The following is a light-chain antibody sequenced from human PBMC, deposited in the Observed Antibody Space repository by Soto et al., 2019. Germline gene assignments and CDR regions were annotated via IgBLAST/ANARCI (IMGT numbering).Light chain of an antibody. V-gene: IGKV1-39*01. CDR2: AAS. J-gene: IGKJ4*01. CDR3: QQSYSTPLT. CDR1: QSIRSY. Sequence: DIQMTQSPSSLSASVGDRVTITCRASQSIRSYLNWYQQKPGKAPKVLIYAASVLQGGVPSRFSGSGSGTDFTLTISSLQPEDIATYYCQQSYSTPLTFGGGTKVEIK.